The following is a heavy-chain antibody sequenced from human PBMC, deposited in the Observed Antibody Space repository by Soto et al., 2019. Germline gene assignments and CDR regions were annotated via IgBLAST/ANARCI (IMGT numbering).Heavy chain of an antibody. D-gene: IGHD3-10*01. CDR1: GGSISSSSYY. J-gene: IGHJ6*02. CDR3: VGATDYYGSGSYYCLDV. Sequence: SETLSLTCTVPGGSISSSSYYWGWIRQPPGKGLEWIGSIYYSGSTYYNPSLKSRVTISVDTSKNQFPLKLSSVTAADTAVYYCVGATDYYGSGSYYCLDVWGQGTTVTVSS. V-gene: IGHV4-39*01. CDR2: IYYSGST.